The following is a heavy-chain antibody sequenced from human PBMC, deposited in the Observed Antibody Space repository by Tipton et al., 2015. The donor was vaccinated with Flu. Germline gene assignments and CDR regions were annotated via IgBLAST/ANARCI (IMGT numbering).Heavy chain of an antibody. D-gene: IGHD3-3*01. CDR2: IYYSGTT. Sequence: TLSLTCTVSGGSISRSHYSWGWIRQPPGKGLEWIGNIYYSGTTYYNPSLKSRVTISVDTSKNQFSLRLSSVAAADTAVYYCARALERSGSSYALDVWGQGTTVTVSS. CDR1: GGSISRSHYS. J-gene: IGHJ6*02. CDR3: ARALERSGSSYALDV. V-gene: IGHV4-39*07.